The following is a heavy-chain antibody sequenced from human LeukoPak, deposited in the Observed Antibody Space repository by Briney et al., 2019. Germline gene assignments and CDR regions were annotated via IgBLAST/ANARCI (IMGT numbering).Heavy chain of an antibody. CDR3: AKDRNTGYGMDV. V-gene: IGHV3-53*01. Sequence: PGGSLRLSCAASGFTVSSNYMSWVRQAPGKGLEWVSVIYSGGSTYYVDFVKGRFTISRDNSKNTLFLQMNSLRAEDTAVYYCAKDRNTGYGMDVWGQGTTVTVSS. D-gene: IGHD2-8*02. CDR2: IYSGGST. J-gene: IGHJ6*02. CDR1: GFTVSSNY.